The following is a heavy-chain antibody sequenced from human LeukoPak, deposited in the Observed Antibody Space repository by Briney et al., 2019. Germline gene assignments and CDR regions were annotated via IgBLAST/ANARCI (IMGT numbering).Heavy chain of an antibody. V-gene: IGHV4-59*01. J-gene: IGHJ4*02. Sequence: KASEALSLTCTGSGGSISRYYWSLIRPPPGKGLEWIGYIYYSGSTNYNPSLKSRVTISVDTSKNQFSLKLSSVTAADTAVYYCARANWNRHQFDYWGQGTLVTVSS. CDR2: IYYSGST. D-gene: IGHD1-1*01. CDR3: ARANWNRHQFDY. CDR1: GGSISRYY.